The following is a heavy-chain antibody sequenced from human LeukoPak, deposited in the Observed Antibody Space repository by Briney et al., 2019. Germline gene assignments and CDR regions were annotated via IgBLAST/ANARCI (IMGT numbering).Heavy chain of an antibody. CDR1: GFTFSSYW. D-gene: IGHD5-12*01. V-gene: IGHV3-7*01. J-gene: IGHJ5*02. Sequence: GGSLRLSCAASGFTFSSYWMSWVRQAPGKGREWVTNIKQDGSEKYYVDSVKGRFTISRDNAKNSLYLQMNSLRAEDTAVYYCARDSKLWGGLLLDPWGQGTLVTVS. CDR3: ARDSKLWGGLLLDP. CDR2: IKQDGSEK.